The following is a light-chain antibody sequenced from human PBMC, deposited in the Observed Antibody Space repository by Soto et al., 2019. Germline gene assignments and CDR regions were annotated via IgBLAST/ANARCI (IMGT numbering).Light chain of an antibody. V-gene: IGKV3-20*01. J-gene: IGKJ1*01. CDR3: QQFGSSPLWT. CDR1: QSVSSNY. CDR2: GAS. Sequence: EIVLTQSPGTLSLSPGERATLSCRASQSVSSNYLAWYQQKPGQAPRLLIYGASSRATGIPDRFSGSGSGTDITLTISRLEPEDFAVYYCQQFGSSPLWTFGQGTKVEIK.